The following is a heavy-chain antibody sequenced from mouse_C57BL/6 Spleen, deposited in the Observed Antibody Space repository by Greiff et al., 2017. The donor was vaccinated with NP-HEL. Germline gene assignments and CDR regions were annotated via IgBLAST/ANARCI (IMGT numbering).Heavy chain of an antibody. CDR2: FYPGSGSI. V-gene: IGHV1-62-2*01. CDR3: ARNEETAQATNYYAMDY. Sequence: QVQLQQSGAELVKPGASVKLSCKASGYTFTEYTIHWVKQRSGQGLEWIGWFYPGSGSIKYNEKFKDKATLTADKSSSTVYMERSRLTSEDSAVYFCARNEETAQATNYYAMDYWGQGTSVTVSS. D-gene: IGHD3-2*02. J-gene: IGHJ4*01. CDR1: GYTFTEYT.